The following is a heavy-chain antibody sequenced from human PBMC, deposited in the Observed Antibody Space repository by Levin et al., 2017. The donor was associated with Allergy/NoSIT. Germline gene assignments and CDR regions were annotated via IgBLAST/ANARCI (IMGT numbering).Heavy chain of an antibody. CDR1: GFTFSSYA. D-gene: IGHD1-26*01. CDR3: AQSGSYYYYYGMDV. CDR2: ISGSGGST. Sequence: PGGSLRLSCAASGFTFSSYAMSWVRQAPGKGLEWVSAISGSGGSTYYADSVKGRFTISRDNSKNTLYLQMNSLRAEDTAVYYCAQSGSYYYYYGMDVWGQGTTVTVSS. V-gene: IGHV3-23*01. J-gene: IGHJ6*02.